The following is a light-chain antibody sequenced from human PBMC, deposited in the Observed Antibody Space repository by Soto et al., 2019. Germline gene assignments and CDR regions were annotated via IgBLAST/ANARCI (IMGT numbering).Light chain of an antibody. CDR1: SSSIGSNY. CDR3: AAWDDSLRGGV. Sequence: QLVLTQPPSASGTPGQRVTSSCSESSSSIGSNYIYWYQQLPGTAPKLLIYRDSQRPSGVPDRFSGSKSGTSASLAISGLRSEDEADYYCAAWDDSLRGGVFGGGTKLTVL. CDR2: RDS. V-gene: IGLV1-47*01. J-gene: IGLJ3*02.